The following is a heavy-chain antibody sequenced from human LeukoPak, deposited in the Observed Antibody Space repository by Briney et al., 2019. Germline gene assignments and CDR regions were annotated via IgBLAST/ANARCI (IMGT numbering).Heavy chain of an antibody. D-gene: IGHD1-20*01. CDR2: IYYSGST. CDR3: ARHNWNDPFDY. V-gene: IGHV4-39*01. Sequence: SETLSLTCTVSGGSISSSSYYWGWIRQPPGKGLEWIGSIYYSGSTYYNPSLKSRVTISVDTSKNQFSLKLSSVTAADTAVYYCARHNWNDPFDYWGQGTLVTVSS. CDR1: GGSISSSSYY. J-gene: IGHJ4*02.